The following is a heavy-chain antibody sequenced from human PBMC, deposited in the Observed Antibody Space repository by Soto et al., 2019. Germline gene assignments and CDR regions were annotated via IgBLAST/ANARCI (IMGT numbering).Heavy chain of an antibody. V-gene: IGHV1-69*13. D-gene: IGHD6-6*01. CDR2: IIPIFGTA. CDR1: GGTFSSYA. Sequence: ASVKVSCKASGGTFSSYAISWVRQAPGQGLEWMGGIIPIFGTANYAQKFQGRVTITADESTSTAYMELSSLRSEDTAVYYCARHRTEYSSSSYYYYGMDVWAKGPRSPSP. CDR3: ARHRTEYSSSSYYYYGMDV. J-gene: IGHJ6*02.